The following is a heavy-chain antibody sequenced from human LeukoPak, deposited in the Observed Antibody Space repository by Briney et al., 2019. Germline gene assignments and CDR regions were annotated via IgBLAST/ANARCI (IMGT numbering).Heavy chain of an antibody. J-gene: IGHJ4*02. CDR2: ISSSSSYI. Sequence: GGSLRLSCAASGFTFSSYSMNWVRQAPGKGLEWVPSISSSSSYIYYADSVKGRFTISRDNAKNSLYPQMNSLRAEDTAVYYCARDHTYYDIFGLPHGGDYFDYWGQGTLVTVSS. V-gene: IGHV3-21*01. D-gene: IGHD3-9*01. CDR1: GFTFSSYS. CDR3: ARDHTYYDIFGLPHGGDYFDY.